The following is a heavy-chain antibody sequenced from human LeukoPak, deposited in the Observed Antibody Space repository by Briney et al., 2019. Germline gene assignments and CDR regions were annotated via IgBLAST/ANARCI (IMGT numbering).Heavy chain of an antibody. CDR1: GFTFSSYS. CDR3: ARDPRGYYDILTGYYNGYFQH. D-gene: IGHD3-9*01. CDR2: ISSSSSTI. J-gene: IGHJ1*01. V-gene: IGHV3-48*04. Sequence: HAGGSLRLSCAASGFTFSSYSMNWVRQAPGKGLEWVSYISSSSSTIYYADSVKGRFTISRDNAKNSLYLQMNSLRAEDTAVYYCARDPRGYYDILTGYYNGYFQHWGQGTLVTVSS.